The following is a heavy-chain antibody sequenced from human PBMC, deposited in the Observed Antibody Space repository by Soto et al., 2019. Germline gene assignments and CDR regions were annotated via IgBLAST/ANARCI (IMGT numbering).Heavy chain of an antibody. V-gene: IGHV1-18*01. Sequence: GASVKVSCKASGYTFTSYGISWVRQAPGQGLEWMGWISAYNGNTNYAQKLQGRVTMTTDTSTSTAYMELRSLRSDDTAVYYCARDVVVVAATGYFDYWGQGTLVTVSS. CDR1: GYTFTSYG. CDR3: ARDVVVVAATGYFDY. CDR2: ISAYNGNT. J-gene: IGHJ4*02. D-gene: IGHD2-15*01.